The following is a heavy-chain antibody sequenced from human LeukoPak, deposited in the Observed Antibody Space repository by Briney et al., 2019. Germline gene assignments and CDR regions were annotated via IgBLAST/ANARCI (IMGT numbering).Heavy chain of an antibody. J-gene: IGHJ1*01. CDR3: AREWLYYYDSSGYYYGSEYFQH. D-gene: IGHD3-22*01. V-gene: IGHV3-21*01. CDR2: ISSSSSYI. CDR1: GFTFSSYS. Sequence: GGTLRLSCAASGFTFSSYSMNWVRQAPGKGLEWVSSISSSSSYIYYADSVKGRFTISRDNAKNSLYLQMTSLRAEDTAVYYCAREWLYYYDSSGYYYGSEYFQHWGQGTLVTVSS.